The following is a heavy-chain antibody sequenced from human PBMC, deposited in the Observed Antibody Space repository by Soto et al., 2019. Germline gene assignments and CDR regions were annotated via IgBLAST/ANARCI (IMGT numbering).Heavy chain of an antibody. J-gene: IGHJ4*02. D-gene: IGHD1-26*01. CDR2: ISAHNGNT. CDR1: GYAFTTYG. V-gene: IGHV1-18*01. CDR3: ARGSYGYY. Sequence: QVHLVQSGAEVKKPGASVKVSCKGSGYAFTTYGITWVRQAPGQGLEWMGWISAHNGNTNYAQKLQGRVTLTRDTSTSTAYMELSSLRSDDTAVYYCARGSYGYYWGQGALVTVSS.